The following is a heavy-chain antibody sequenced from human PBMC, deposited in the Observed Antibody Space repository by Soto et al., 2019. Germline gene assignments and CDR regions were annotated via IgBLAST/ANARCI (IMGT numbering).Heavy chain of an antibody. CDR1: GGSFIGYY. V-gene: IGHV4-34*01. CDR2: INHSGST. J-gene: IGHJ4*02. D-gene: IGHD3-9*01. Sequence: SETLSLTCAVYGGSFIGYYWSWIRQPPGKGLEWIGEINHSGSTNYNPSLKSRVTISVDTSKNQFSLKLSSVTAADTAVYYCAARNQIYCLGYWGQGTLVTVSS. CDR3: AARNQIYCLGY.